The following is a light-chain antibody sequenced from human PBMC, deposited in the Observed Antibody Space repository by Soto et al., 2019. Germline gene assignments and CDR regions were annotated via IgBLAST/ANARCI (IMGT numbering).Light chain of an antibody. V-gene: IGKV3-15*01. CDR2: GAY. J-gene: IGKJ5*01. Sequence: MTQSPSTLSASVGDRVTITCRASQSISSNLAWYQQKPGQAPRLLIYGAYTRAAGVPARFSGSGSGTEFTLTITSLQSEDIALYYCQQYNIWPPITFGQGTRLEI. CDR1: QSISSN. CDR3: QQYNIWPPIT.